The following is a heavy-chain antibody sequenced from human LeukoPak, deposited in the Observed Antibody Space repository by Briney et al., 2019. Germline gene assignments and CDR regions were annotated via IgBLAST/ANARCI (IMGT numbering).Heavy chain of an antibody. J-gene: IGHJ4*02. D-gene: IGHD5-24*01. CDR2: INHSGST. V-gene: IGHV4-34*01. Sequence: PSETLSLTCAVYGGPFSGYYWSWIRQPPGKGLEWIGEINHSGSTNYNPSLKSRVTISVDTSKNQFSLKLSSVTAADTAVYYCARDRRTRMATILLYYFDYWGQGTLVTVSS. CDR1: GGPFSGYY. CDR3: ARDRRTRMATILLYYFDY.